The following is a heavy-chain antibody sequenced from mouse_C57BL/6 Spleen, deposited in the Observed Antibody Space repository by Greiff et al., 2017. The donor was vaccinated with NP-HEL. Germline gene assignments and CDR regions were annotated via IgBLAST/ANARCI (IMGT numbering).Heavy chain of an antibody. D-gene: IGHD1-1*01. CDR2: INYDGSST. J-gene: IGHJ4*01. CDR3: ARGGNYYGSSYAMDY. V-gene: IGHV5-16*01. CDR1: GFTFSDYY. Sequence: DVHLVESEGGLVQPGSSMKLSCTASGFTFSDYYMAWVRQVPEKGLEWVANINYDGSSTYYLDSLKSRFIISRDNAKNILYLQMSSLKSEDTATYYCARGGNYYGSSYAMDYWGQGTSVTVSS.